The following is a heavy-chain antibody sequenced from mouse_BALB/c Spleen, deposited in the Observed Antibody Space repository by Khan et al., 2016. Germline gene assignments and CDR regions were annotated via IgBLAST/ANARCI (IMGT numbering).Heavy chain of an antibody. CDR3: ARGDY. Sequence: LVASGGGLVQPGGSRKLSCAASGFTFSRFGMHWVRQAPEKGLEWVAYISSGSSTIYYADPLKGRFTISRDNPKNALFLQITRLRSEGTAMDYFARGDYWGQGTTLTVSS. CDR2: ISSGSSTI. V-gene: IGHV5-17*02. CDR1: GFTFSRFG. J-gene: IGHJ2*01.